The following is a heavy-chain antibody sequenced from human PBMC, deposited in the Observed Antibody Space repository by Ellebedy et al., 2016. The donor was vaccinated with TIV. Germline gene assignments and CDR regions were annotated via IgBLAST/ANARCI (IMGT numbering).Heavy chain of an antibody. CDR2: INPNSGGT. V-gene: IGHV1-2*04. J-gene: IGHJ4*02. CDR1: GYTFTGYY. D-gene: IGHD5-18*01. Sequence: AASVKVSCKASGYTFTGYYMHWVRQAPGQGLEWMGWINPNSGGTNYAQKFQGWVTMTRDTSISTAYMELSRLRSDDTAVYYCARGGQVDTAMGELDYWGQGTLVTVSS. CDR3: ARGGQVDTAMGELDY.